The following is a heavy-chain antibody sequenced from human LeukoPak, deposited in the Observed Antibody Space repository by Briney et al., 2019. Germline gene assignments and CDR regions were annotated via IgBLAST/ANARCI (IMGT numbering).Heavy chain of an antibody. D-gene: IGHD4-23*01. CDR2: IKSKTDGGTT. J-gene: IGHJ4*02. CDR3: TTALRWSTPPVY. CDR1: GFTFSNAW. Sequence: GGSLRLSCAASGFTFSNAWMSWVRQAPGKGLEWVGRIKSKTDGGTTDYAAPVKGRFTISRDDSKNTLYLQMNSLKTEDTAVYYCTTALRWSTPPVYWGQGTLVTVSS. V-gene: IGHV3-15*01.